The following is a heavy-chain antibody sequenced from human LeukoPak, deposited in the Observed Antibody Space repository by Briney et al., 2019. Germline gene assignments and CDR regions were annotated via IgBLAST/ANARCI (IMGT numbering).Heavy chain of an antibody. J-gene: IGHJ4*02. CDR1: GGSISSGGYY. D-gene: IGHD6-13*01. CDR2: IYYSGST. V-gene: IGHV4-31*03. CDR3: ARHDQIAAAIMNSFDY. Sequence: PSETLSLTCTVSGGSISSGGYYWSWIRQHPGKGLEWIGYIYYSGSTYYNPSLKSRVTISVDTSKNQFSLKLSSVTAADTAVYYCARHDQIAAAIMNSFDYWGQGTLVTVSS.